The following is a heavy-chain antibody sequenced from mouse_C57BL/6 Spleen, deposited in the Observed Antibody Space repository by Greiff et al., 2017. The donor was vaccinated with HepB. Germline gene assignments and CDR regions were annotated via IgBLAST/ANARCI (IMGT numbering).Heavy chain of an antibody. CDR3: ARVVTTSRYYAMDY. V-gene: IGHV2-2*01. Sequence: QVQLQQSGPGLVQPSQSLSITCTVSGFSLTSYGVHWVRQSPGKGLEWLGVIWSGGSTDYNAAFISRLSISKDNSKSQVFFKMNSLQADDTARYYCARVVTTSRYYAMDYWGQGTSVTVSS. D-gene: IGHD2-5*01. CDR1: GFSLTSYG. CDR2: IWSGGST. J-gene: IGHJ4*01.